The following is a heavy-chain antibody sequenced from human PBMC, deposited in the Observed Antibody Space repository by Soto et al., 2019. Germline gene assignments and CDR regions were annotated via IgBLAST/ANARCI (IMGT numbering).Heavy chain of an antibody. D-gene: IGHD6-19*01. CDR1: GFTFRNAW. J-gene: IGHJ6*02. V-gene: IGHV3-15*01. CDR3: TTESYSSGWSNMVPYYYGMDV. CDR2: IKSKTDGGTT. Sequence: PGGSLRLSCAASGFTFRNAWISWVRQAPGKGREWVGGIKSKTDGGTTDYAAPVKGRFTISRDDSKNTLYLQMNSLKTEDTAVYYCTTESYSSGWSNMVPYYYGMDVWGQGTTVTVSS.